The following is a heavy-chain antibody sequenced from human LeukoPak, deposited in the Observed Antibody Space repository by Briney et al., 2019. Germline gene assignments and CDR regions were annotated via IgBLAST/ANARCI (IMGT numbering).Heavy chain of an antibody. Sequence: GGSLRLSCAASGFTFDDYAMHWVRQAPGKGLEWVSGISWNSGSIGYADSVKGRFTISRDNSKNTLYLQMNSLRAEDTAVYYCAKGSSGTWGQGTLVTVSS. J-gene: IGHJ4*02. D-gene: IGHD1-1*01. V-gene: IGHV3-9*01. CDR3: AKGSSGT. CDR2: ISWNSGSI. CDR1: GFTFDDYA.